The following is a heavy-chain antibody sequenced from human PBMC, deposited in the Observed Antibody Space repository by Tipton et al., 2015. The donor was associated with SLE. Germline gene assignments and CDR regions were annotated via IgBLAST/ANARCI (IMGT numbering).Heavy chain of an antibody. J-gene: IGHJ3*02. CDR1: GGSISSGGYY. Sequence: TLSLTCTVSGGSISSGGYYWSWIRQHPGKGLEWIGYIYYSGSTYYNPSLKSRVTISVDTSKNQFSLKLSSVTAADTAVYYCARAIDYDSSGSDAFDIWGQGTMVTVSS. D-gene: IGHD3-22*01. CDR2: IYYSGST. V-gene: IGHV4-31*03. CDR3: ARAIDYDSSGSDAFDI.